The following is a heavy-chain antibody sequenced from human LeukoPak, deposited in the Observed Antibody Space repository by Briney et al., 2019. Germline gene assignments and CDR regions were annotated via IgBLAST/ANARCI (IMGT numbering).Heavy chain of an antibody. CDR3: ARDRAFDSPIDY. V-gene: IGHV6-1*01. CDR2: TYYRSKLYN. Sequence: SQTLSLTCAISGDRVSNNSAGWNWIRQSPSRGLEWLGRTYYRSKLYNDYAVSVKSRITINPDTSKNQFSLQLNSVTPEDTAVYYCARDRAFDSPIDYWGQGTLVTVSS. J-gene: IGHJ4*02. D-gene: IGHD3-9*01. CDR1: GDRVSNNSAG.